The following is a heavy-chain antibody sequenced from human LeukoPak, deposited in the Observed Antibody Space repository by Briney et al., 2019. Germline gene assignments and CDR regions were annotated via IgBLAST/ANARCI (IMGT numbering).Heavy chain of an antibody. CDR3: ARDRGHYYYYGMDA. Sequence: PGGSLRLSCAASGVTVSSNYMSWVRQAPGKGLEWVSVIYSGGSTYYADSVKGRFTISRDNSKNTLYLRMNSLRAEDTAVYYCARDRGHYYYYGMDAWGQGTTVTVSS. CDR1: GVTVSSNY. J-gene: IGHJ6*02. CDR2: IYSGGST. D-gene: IGHD5-24*01. V-gene: IGHV3-66*01.